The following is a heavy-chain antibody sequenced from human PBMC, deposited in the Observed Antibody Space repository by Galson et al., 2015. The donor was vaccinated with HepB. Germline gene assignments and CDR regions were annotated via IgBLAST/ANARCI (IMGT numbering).Heavy chain of an antibody. J-gene: IGHJ6*02. CDR1: GGTFSSYA. CDR3: ARGPSVPTAVTTVTANSYYGMDV. D-gene: IGHD4-17*01. V-gene: IGHV1-69*13. CDR2: IIRIFNTA. Sequence: SVKVSCKASGGTFSSYAISWVRQAPGQGLEWMGGIIRIFNTAKYAQKFQGRVTITADESTSTAYMDLTSLRSEDTAVYYCARGPSVPTAVTTVTANSYYGMDVWGQGTTVIVSS.